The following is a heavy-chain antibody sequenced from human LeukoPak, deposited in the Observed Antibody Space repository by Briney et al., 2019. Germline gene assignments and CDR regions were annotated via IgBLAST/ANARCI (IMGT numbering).Heavy chain of an antibody. D-gene: IGHD5-18*01. CDR3: TTDSIQLWDRDY. J-gene: IGHJ4*02. Sequence: GGSLRLSCAASGFTFSNDWMSWVRQAPGKGLEWVGRIKSKTDGGTTDYAAPVKGRFTISRDDSKNTLYLQMNSLKTEDTAVYSCTTDSIQLWDRDYWGQGTLVTVSS. CDR1: GFTFSNDW. V-gene: IGHV3-15*01. CDR2: IKSKTDGGTT.